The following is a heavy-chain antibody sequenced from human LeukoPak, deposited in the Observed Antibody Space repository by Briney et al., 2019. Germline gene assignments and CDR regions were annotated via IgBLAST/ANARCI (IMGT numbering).Heavy chain of an antibody. CDR1: GGSISSSSYY. J-gene: IGHJ6*02. CDR2: IYYSGST. Sequence: SSETLSLTCTVSGGSISSSSYYWGWLRQPPGKGLEWIGSIYYSGSTYYNPSLKSRVTISVDKSKNQFSLKLSSVTAADTAVYYCARLWFGYYYYGMDVWGQGTTVTVSS. V-gene: IGHV4-39*07. CDR3: ARLWFGYYYYGMDV. D-gene: IGHD3-10*01.